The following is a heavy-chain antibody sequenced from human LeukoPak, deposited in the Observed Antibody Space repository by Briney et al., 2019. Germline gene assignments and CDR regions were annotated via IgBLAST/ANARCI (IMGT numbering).Heavy chain of an antibody. J-gene: IGHJ3*01. Sequence: PGGSLRLSCAASGFTFNDYAVHWVRHIPGKGLEWVGGVNWNSGVIAYGASVKGRSTISRDNAKNSLYLQVHSLTFEDTALYYCAKDLAVGTTPRVYAFDVWGQGALVTVSS. D-gene: IGHD1/OR15-1a*01. CDR3: AKDLAVGTTPRVYAFDV. CDR2: VNWNSGVI. V-gene: IGHV3-9*01. CDR1: GFTFNDYA.